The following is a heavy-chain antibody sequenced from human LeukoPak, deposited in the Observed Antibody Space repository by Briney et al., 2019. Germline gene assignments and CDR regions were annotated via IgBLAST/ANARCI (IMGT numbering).Heavy chain of an antibody. Sequence: GGSLRLSCAASGFTFSSYGMNWVRQAPGKGLEWVSYISTSSSAINYADSVKGRFTISRDNAKNSLYLQMNSLRDEDTAVYYCARRVTSIWRWDYWGQGTLVTVSS. CDR3: ARRVTSIWRWDY. CDR1: GFTFSSYG. J-gene: IGHJ4*02. D-gene: IGHD6-13*01. CDR2: ISTSSSAI. V-gene: IGHV3-48*02.